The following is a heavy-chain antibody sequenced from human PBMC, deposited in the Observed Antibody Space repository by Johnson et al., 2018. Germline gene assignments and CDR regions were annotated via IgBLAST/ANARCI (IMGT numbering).Heavy chain of an antibody. CDR1: GFTFSSYA. CDR2: ISGSGGST. J-gene: IGHJ6*03. Sequence: EVQLVESGGGVVQPGRSLRLSCAASGFTFSSYAMHWVRQAPGKGLEWVSAISGSGGSTYYADSVKGRFTISRDNSKNTLYLQLNSLRAEDTAVYYCGRDFGDDSGYMDVWGKGTTVTVSS. D-gene: IGHD4-17*01. V-gene: IGHV3-23*04. CDR3: GRDFGDDSGYMDV.